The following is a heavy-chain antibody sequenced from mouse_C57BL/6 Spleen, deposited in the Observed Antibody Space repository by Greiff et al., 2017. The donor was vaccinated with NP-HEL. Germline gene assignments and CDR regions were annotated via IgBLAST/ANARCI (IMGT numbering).Heavy chain of an antibody. CDR3: ARLWDYDRGPSMDY. CDR2: ISGGGGNT. J-gene: IGHJ4*01. V-gene: IGHV5-9*01. CDR1: GFTFSSYT. Sequence: EVKLVESGGGLVKPGGSLKLSCAASGFTFSSYTMSWVRQTPEKRLEWVATISGGGGNTYYPDSVKGRFTISRDNAKNTLYLQMSSLRSEDTALYYCARLWDYDRGPSMDYWGQGTSVTVSS. D-gene: IGHD2-4*01.